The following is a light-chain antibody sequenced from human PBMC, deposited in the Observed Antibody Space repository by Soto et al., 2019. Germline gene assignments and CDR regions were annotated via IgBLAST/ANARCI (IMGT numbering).Light chain of an antibody. Sequence: QSVLTQPPSVSGASGQRVTISCTGSSSNIGAGYDVHWYQQLPGTAPKLLIYGNSNRPSGVPDRFSGSKSGTSASLAITGLQAEDEADYYCQSYDSSLSGSNVVFGGGTKLTVL. V-gene: IGLV1-40*01. J-gene: IGLJ2*01. CDR1: SSNIGAGYD. CDR2: GNS. CDR3: QSYDSSLSGSNVV.